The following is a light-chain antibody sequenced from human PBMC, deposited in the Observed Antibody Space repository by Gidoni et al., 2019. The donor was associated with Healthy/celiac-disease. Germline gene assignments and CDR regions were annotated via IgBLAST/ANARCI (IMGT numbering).Light chain of an antibody. V-gene: IGKV3-15*01. CDR3: QQYNNWPPLT. CDR2: GAS. Sequence: EIVLTQYPPTLPVSPGESATLSCRASQSVSSNLAWYQQKPGQAPRLLIYGASTRATGIPARFSGSGSGTEFTLTISSLQSEDFAVYYCQQYNNWPPLTFGGXTKVEIK. J-gene: IGKJ4*01. CDR1: QSVSSN.